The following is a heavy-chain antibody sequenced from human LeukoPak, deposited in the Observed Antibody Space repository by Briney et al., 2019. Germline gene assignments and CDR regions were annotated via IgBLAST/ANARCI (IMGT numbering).Heavy chain of an antibody. V-gene: IGHV1-8*01. Sequence: ASVKVSCKASGYTFTSYDINWVRQATGQGLEWMGWMNPNSGNTGYAQKFQGRVTMTRNTSISTAYMELSSLRSEDTAVYYCARAPRYCSGGSCYSTFDHWGQGTLVTVSS. D-gene: IGHD2-15*01. J-gene: IGHJ4*02. CDR3: ARAPRYCSGGSCYSTFDH. CDR2: MNPNSGNT. CDR1: GYTFTSYD.